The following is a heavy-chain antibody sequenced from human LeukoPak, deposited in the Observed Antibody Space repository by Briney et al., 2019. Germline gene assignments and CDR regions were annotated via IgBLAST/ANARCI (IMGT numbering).Heavy chain of an antibody. CDR3: AKDFISGSAH. CDR1: GFTFSSSG. J-gene: IGHJ4*02. D-gene: IGHD6-19*01. CDR2: ISSDGSNK. Sequence: PGGSLRLSCAASGFTFSSSGMHWVRQAPGKGLEWVAVISSDGSNKYYADSVKGRFTISRDDSRNTLYQQMNSLRAEDTAVYFCAKDFISGSAHWGQGTLVTVSS. V-gene: IGHV3-30*18.